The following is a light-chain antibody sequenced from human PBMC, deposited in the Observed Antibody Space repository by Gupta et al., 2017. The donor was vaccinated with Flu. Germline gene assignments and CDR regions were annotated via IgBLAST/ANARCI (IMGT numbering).Light chain of an antibody. CDR2: EVS. J-gene: IGLJ1*01. CDR3: TADAGSDKDV. CDR1: SSEVGGFKY. Sequence: VTISGTGTSSEVGGFKYVSWDQHNTAKPHSLMIYEVSSRTAGAPGSFSASKSGNTASLTISARKEEEEADYYCTADAGSDKDVFGTGTKCTVL. V-gene: IGLV2-8*01.